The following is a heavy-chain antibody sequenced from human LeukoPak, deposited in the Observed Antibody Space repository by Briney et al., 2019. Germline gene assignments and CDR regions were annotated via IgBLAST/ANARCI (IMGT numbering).Heavy chain of an antibody. D-gene: IGHD1-26*01. CDR3: ARERLVGATSFDF. Sequence: GGSLRLSCGASGFTFSTYKLNWVRQAPGRGVEGVSCISSSSNYIYYADSVRRRFSISRDNAKNSLYLQMNSLRADDTAVYDCARERLVGATSFDFGRQGALVSVSS. V-gene: IGHV3-21*01. CDR2: ISSSSNYI. CDR1: GFTFSTYK. J-gene: IGHJ4*02.